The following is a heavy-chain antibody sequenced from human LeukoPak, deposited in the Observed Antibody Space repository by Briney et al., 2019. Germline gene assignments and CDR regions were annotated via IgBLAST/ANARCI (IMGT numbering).Heavy chain of an antibody. V-gene: IGHV4-59*01. D-gene: IGHD1-26*01. CDR1: GGSISSYY. Sequence: SETLSLTCTVSGGSISSYYWSWIRQPPGKGLEWIGYIYYSGSTNYNPSLKSRVTISVDTSKNQFSLKLSSVTAADTAVYYCARGSGSYYSFFGYWGQGTLVTVSS. J-gene: IGHJ4*02. CDR3: ARGSGSYYSFFGY. CDR2: IYYSGST.